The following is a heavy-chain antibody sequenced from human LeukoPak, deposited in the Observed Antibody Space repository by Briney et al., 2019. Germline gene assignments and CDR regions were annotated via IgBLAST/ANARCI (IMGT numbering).Heavy chain of an antibody. CDR1: GYTFTSYG. V-gene: IGHV1-18*01. CDR3: ARDLYSNYYVRRYYGMDV. D-gene: IGHD4-11*01. Sequence: ASVKVSCKASGYTFTSYGISWVRQAPGQGLEWMGWISAYNGNTNYAKKLQGRVTMSTDTSTSTAYMELRSLRSDDTAVYYCARDLYSNYYVRRYYGMDVWGQGTTVTVSS. CDR2: ISAYNGNT. J-gene: IGHJ6*02.